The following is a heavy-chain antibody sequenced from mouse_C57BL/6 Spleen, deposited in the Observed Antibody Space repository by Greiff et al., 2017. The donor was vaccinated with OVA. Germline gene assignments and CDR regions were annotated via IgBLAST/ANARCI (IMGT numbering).Heavy chain of an antibody. Sequence: EVNLVESGGGLVKPGGSLKLSCAASGFTFSSYAMSWVRQTPEKRLEWVATISDGGSYTYYPDNVKGRFTISRDNAKNNLYLQMSHLKSEDTAMYYCARGGSKGAMDYWGQGTSVTVSS. CDR2: ISDGGSYT. CDR3: ARGGSKGAMDY. J-gene: IGHJ4*01. D-gene: IGHD1-3*01. CDR1: GFTFSSYA. V-gene: IGHV5-4*03.